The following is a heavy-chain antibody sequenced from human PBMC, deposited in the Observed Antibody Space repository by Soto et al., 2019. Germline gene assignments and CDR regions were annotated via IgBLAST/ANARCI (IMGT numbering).Heavy chain of an antibody. CDR2: IIPIFGTA. D-gene: IGHD1-1*01. CDR1: GGTFSSYA. V-gene: IGHV1-69*01. J-gene: IGHJ6*02. CDR3: ARDWNDVLGMDV. Sequence: QVQLVQSGAEVKKPGSSGKVSCKASGGTFSSYAISWVRQAPGQGLEWMGGIIPIFGTANYEQKFQGRVTIPADESTSTAYMELSSLRSEDTAVYYCARDWNDVLGMDVWGHGTTVTDSS.